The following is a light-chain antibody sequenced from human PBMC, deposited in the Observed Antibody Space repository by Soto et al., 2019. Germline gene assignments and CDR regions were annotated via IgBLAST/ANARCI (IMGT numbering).Light chain of an antibody. CDR3: ATWDNRLTGHV. V-gene: IGLV1-47*01. CDR1: SSNIGTNY. CDR2: RNS. J-gene: IGLJ1*01. Sequence: QSALTQPPSASGTPGQRVTVSCSGSSSNIGTNYVYWYQQLPGTAPTLLIYRNSQRPSGVPDRFSGSKSGTSASLAISGLRSEEEADYYCATWDNRLTGHVCGTGTKVTVL.